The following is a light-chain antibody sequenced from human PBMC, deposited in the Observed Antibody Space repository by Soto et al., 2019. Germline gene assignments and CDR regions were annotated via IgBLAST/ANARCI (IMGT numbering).Light chain of an antibody. Sequence: EIVLTQSPGTLSLSPGERATLSCRASQSVSNNYLAWYQQKLGQAPRLLIYGASIRATGIPDRFSGSGSGTDFTLTISRLEPEDFAVYYCQQYHYWYTFGQGTELEIK. J-gene: IGKJ2*01. CDR3: QQYHYWYT. CDR2: GAS. CDR1: QSVSNNY. V-gene: IGKV3-20*01.